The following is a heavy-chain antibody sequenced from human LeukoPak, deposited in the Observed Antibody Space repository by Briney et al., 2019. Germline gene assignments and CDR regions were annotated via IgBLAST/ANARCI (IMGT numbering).Heavy chain of an antibody. CDR1: GGTFSSYA. CDR2: IIPIFGTA. V-gene: IGHV1-69*05. D-gene: IGHD5-18*01. Sequence: ASVKVSCKASGGTFSSYAISWVRQAPGQGLEWMGGIIPIFGTANYAQKFQGRVTITTDESTSTAYMELSSLRSEDTAVYFCARNRYSYGYLGGGLCDYWGQGTLVTVSS. J-gene: IGHJ4*02. CDR3: ARNRYSYGYLGGGLCDY.